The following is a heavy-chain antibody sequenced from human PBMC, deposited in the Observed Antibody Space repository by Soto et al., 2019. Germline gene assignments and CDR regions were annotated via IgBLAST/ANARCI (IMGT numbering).Heavy chain of an antibody. CDR3: AKDYGGNSRPDAFDI. CDR2: IRGSGGST. Sequence: GGSLRLSCAASGFTFSSYAMSWVRQAPGKGLEWVSAIRGSGGSTYYADSVKGRFTISRDNSKNTLYLQMNSLRAEDTAVYYCAKDYGGNSRPDAFDIWGQGTMVTVSS. D-gene: IGHD4-17*01. J-gene: IGHJ3*02. V-gene: IGHV3-23*01. CDR1: GFTFSSYA.